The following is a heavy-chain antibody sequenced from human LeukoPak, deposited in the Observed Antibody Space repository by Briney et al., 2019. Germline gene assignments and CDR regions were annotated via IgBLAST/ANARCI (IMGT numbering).Heavy chain of an antibody. Sequence: GGSLRLSCAASGFTFSYYAIHWVRQAPGKGLEWVSAISGSGGSTYYADSVKGRFTISRDNSKNTLYLQMNSLRAEDTAVYYCAKAGDSSGYYGYFFDYWGQGTLVTVSS. V-gene: IGHV3-23*01. CDR1: GFTFSYYA. D-gene: IGHD3-22*01. J-gene: IGHJ4*02. CDR2: ISGSGGST. CDR3: AKAGDSSGYYGYFFDY.